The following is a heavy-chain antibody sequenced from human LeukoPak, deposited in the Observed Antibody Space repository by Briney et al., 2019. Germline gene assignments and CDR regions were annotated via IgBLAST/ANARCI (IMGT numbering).Heavy chain of an antibody. CDR1: GYTFTSYD. CDR2: MNPNSGNT. J-gene: IGHJ6*02. Sequence: ASVKVSCKASGYTFTSYDINWVRQATGQGLEWMGWMNPNSGNTGYAQKFQGRVTMTGNTSISTAYMELSSLRSEDTAVYYCARGTLLRAVAGTLPTYYYYGMDVWGQGTTVTVSS. CDR3: ARGTLLRAVAGTLPTYYYYGMDV. V-gene: IGHV1-8*01. D-gene: IGHD6-19*01.